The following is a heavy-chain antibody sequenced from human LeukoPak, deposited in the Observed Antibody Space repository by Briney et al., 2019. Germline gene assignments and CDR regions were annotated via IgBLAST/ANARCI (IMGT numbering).Heavy chain of an antibody. D-gene: IGHD2-15*01. CDR2: IYYSGST. CDR1: GGSISSYY. J-gene: IGHJ3*02. Sequence: PSETLSLTCTVSGGSISSYYWSWIRQPPGKGLEWIGYIYYSGSTNYNPSLKSRVTISVDTSKNQFSLKLSSVTAADTAVYYCARHVYSYAFDIWGQGTMVTVSS. V-gene: IGHV4-59*08. CDR3: ARHVYSYAFDI.